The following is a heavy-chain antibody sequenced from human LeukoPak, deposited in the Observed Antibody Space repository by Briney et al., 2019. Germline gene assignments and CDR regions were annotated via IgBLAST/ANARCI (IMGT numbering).Heavy chain of an antibody. CDR1: GGSISSYY. D-gene: IGHD3-22*01. CDR3: ARAPYDSSGYSFDY. V-gene: IGHV4-59*06. Sequence: NASETLSLTCTVSGGSISSYYWSWIRQPPGKGLEWIGYIYYSGSTYYNPSLKSRVTISVDTSKNQFSLKLSSVTAADTAVYYCARAPYDSSGYSFDYWGQGTLVTVSS. J-gene: IGHJ4*02. CDR2: IYYSGST.